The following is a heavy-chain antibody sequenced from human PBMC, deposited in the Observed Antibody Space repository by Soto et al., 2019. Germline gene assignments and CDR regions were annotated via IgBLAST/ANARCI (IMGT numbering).Heavy chain of an antibody. Sequence: GGSLRLSCAASGFTFSSYAMSWVRQAPGKGLEWVSAISGSGGSTYYADSVKGRFTISRDNSKNTLYLQMNSLRAEDTAVYYCAKVQAYPFIVPYYFDNWGQGTLVTVSS. D-gene: IGHD1-26*01. CDR1: GFTFSSYA. J-gene: IGHJ4*02. CDR3: AKVQAYPFIVPYYFDN. V-gene: IGHV3-23*01. CDR2: ISGSGGST.